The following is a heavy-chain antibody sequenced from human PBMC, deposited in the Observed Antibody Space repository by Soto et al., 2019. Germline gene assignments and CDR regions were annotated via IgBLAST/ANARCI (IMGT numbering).Heavy chain of an antibody. CDR3: VTVCMTKWKDGLDVSDI. V-gene: IGHV1-24*01. CDR2: FDPEDGKT. CDR1: GYTLTELS. J-gene: IGHJ3*02. Sequence: GASVKVSCKVSGYTLTELSMHWVRQAPGKGLEWMGGFDPEDGKTIYAQKFQGRVTMTEDTSTDTAYMELSSLRSEDTAVYYCVTVCMTKWKDGLDVSDIWGQGTMVT. D-gene: IGHD1-1*01.